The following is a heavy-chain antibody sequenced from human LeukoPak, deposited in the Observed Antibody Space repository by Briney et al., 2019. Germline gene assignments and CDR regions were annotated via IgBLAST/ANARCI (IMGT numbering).Heavy chain of an antibody. Sequence: PGGSLRLSCAASGFTFSSYAMRWVRQAPGKGLEWVAVISYDGSNKYYADSVKGRFTISRDNSKNTLYLQMSSLRAEDTAVYYCARGPGYSYGLRPGYPYYYYGMDVWGKGTTVTVSS. CDR3: ARGPGYSYGLRPGYPYYYYGMDV. V-gene: IGHV3-30*04. D-gene: IGHD5-18*01. J-gene: IGHJ6*04. CDR1: GFTFSSYA. CDR2: ISYDGSNK.